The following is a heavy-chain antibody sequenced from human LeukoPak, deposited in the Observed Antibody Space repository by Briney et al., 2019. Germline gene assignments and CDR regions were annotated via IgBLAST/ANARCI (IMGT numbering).Heavy chain of an antibody. D-gene: IGHD1-14*01. Sequence: SETLSLTCTVSGGSISSYYWSWIRQPPGKGLEWIGYIYYSGSTNYNPSLKSRVTISVDTSKNQFSLKLSSVTAADTAVYYCARVGPGYYYYYYYMDVWGKGTTVTVSS. V-gene: IGHV4-59*01. CDR1: GGSISSYY. CDR3: ARVGPGYYYYYYYMDV. J-gene: IGHJ6*03. CDR2: IYYSGST.